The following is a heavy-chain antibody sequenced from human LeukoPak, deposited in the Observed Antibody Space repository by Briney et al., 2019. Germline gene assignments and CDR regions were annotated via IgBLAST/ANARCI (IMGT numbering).Heavy chain of an antibody. D-gene: IGHD3/OR15-3a*01. CDR3: AKDTQMFFGEGLGYGLDV. Sequence: GGSLRLPCEGSGFIFGDHAMHWVRQAPGKGLQWVAGVSFNSAAAGYADSVKGRFTISRDNAKNSLYLQMNSATAEDTALYYCAKDTQMFFGEGLGYGLDVWGLGTTVTVSS. V-gene: IGHV3-9*01. CDR2: VSFNSAAA. J-gene: IGHJ6*02. CDR1: GFIFGDHA.